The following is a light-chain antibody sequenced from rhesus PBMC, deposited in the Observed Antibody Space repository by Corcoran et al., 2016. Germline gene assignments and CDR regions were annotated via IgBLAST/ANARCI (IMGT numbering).Light chain of an antibody. CDR2: NSN. Sequence: DIQMSQSPSSLSAFIGDRVTITCRASQGISSYLNWYQQKPGKAPKFLIYNSNSLGSGVPSRFSGSGSGTEFTLTISSLQPEDFATYYCQQGYANPLSFGGGTKVELK. CDR3: QQGYANPLS. J-gene: IGKJ4*01. V-gene: IGKV1-32*04. CDR1: QGISSY.